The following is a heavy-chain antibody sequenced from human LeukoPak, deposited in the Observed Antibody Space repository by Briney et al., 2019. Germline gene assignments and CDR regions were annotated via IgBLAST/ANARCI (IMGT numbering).Heavy chain of an antibody. J-gene: IGHJ5*02. D-gene: IGHD6-13*01. CDR1: GFTFSSYW. CDR3: ARAAIAAAGTAWFDP. Sequence: GGSLRLSCAASGFTFSSYWMSWVRQAPGKGLEWVANIKQDGSEKYYVDSVKGPFTISRDNAKNSLYLQMNSLRAEDTAVYYCARAAIAAAGTAWFDPWGQGTLVTVSS. CDR2: IKQDGSEK. V-gene: IGHV3-7*01.